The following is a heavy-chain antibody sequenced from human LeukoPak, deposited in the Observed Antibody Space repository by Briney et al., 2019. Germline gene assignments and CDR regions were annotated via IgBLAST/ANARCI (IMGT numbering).Heavy chain of an antibody. CDR2: MSPSGTT. CDR1: GDSFSSGNYY. D-gene: IGHD3-22*01. J-gene: IGHJ4*02. V-gene: IGHV4-61*01. Sequence: SETLPLTCTVSGDSFSSGNYYLSWIRQPPGKGLDWITYMSPSGTTKYNPSLKSRVTTSVDTSRTQFSLRLSSVTAADTAVYYCARGQDDRSGTFDYWGQGILVTVSS. CDR3: ARGQDDRSGTFDY.